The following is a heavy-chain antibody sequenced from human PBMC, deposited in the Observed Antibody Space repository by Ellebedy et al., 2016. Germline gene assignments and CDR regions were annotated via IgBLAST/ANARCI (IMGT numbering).Heavy chain of an antibody. CDR1: GFTFSIAG. V-gene: IGHV3-21*01. CDR3: TTDGSEWSRDY. Sequence: GESLKISXAASGFTFSIAGMTWVRQAPGKGLEWVATISRASDQYYADSVKGRFTISRNNGMNSVFLQMKSLRVEDTALYYCTTDGSEWSRDYWGQGSLVTVSS. J-gene: IGHJ4*02. D-gene: IGHD3-3*01. CDR2: ISRASDQ.